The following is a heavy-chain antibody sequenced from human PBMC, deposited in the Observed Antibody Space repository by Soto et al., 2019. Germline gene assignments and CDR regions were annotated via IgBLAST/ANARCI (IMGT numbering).Heavy chain of an antibody. CDR2: ISANGQGI. CDR3: AKDRNYPRDQFHN. J-gene: IGHJ4*02. CDR1: GCTFNNYA. V-gene: IGHV3-23*01. D-gene: IGHD1-7*01. Sequence: HPXGSLLRSCSASGCTFNNYAMSWVRQAPGKGLEWVSAISANGQGIYYADSVKGRFIISRDSSKNTVFLHMDSLTAEDKAVYYFAKDRNYPRDQFHNWGQGTLVTVSS.